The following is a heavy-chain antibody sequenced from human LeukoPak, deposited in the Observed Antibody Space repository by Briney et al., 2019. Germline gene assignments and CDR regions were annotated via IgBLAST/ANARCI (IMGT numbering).Heavy chain of an antibody. CDR3: ARGGGYEEYYYYGMDV. V-gene: IGHV3-21*01. Sequence: GGSLRLSCAVSGFAFSSYNMIWVRQSPGKGLEWVSSISYFDDSRYYPASLKGRVNNSRDNAKNSLSLQMHSLRVGDTAVYYCARGGGYEEYYYYGMDVWGQGTTVTVSS. J-gene: IGHJ6*02. D-gene: IGHD5-12*01. CDR2: ISYFDDSR. CDR1: GFAFSSYN.